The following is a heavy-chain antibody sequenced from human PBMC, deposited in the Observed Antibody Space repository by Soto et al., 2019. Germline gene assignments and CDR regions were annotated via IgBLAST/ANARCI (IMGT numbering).Heavy chain of an antibody. CDR2: ISGNTGNT. J-gene: IGHJ5*02. V-gene: IGHV1-18*04. Sequence: QVQLVQSGVEVKKPGASVKVSCKASGYTFTSYGLSWVRQAPGQGLEWMGWISGNTGNTHYAQKFQGRVTMTTDTSTRTAYMELRSLRSDDTAVYYCARDHQIWSTNWFDTWGQGTLVTVSS. CDR1: GYTFTSYG. D-gene: IGHD5-18*01. CDR3: ARDHQIWSTNWFDT.